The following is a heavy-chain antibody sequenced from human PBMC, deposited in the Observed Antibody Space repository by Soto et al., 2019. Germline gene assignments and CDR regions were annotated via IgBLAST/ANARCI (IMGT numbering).Heavy chain of an antibody. CDR1: GFTFGDYA. CDR2: IRSNTFGGTK. D-gene: IGHD6-13*01. CDR3: TRDHSSSWKTFDY. Sequence: GGSLRLSCTASGFTFGDYAMSWVRQAPGKGLEWVGFIRSNTFGGTKEYAASVKGRFTISRDDSKSIAYLQMNSLKTGDTAVYYCTRDHSSSWKTFDYWGQGTLVTVSS. V-gene: IGHV3-49*04. J-gene: IGHJ4*02.